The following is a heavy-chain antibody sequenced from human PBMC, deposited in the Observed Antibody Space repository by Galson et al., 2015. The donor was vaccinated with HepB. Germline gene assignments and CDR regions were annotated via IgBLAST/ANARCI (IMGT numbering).Heavy chain of an antibody. V-gene: IGHV3-30*02. CDR1: GFIFRNYG. D-gene: IGHD5/OR15-5a*01. CDR3: AKDKGIDSYTAGLHY. J-gene: IGHJ4*02. Sequence: SLRLSCAASGFIFRNYGMHWVRQTPGKGLEWVASIRYDESNKNYAASVEGRFTISRNNSNNTLYLQMNSLRAEDTAVYYCAKDKGIDSYTAGLHYWGQGTLVTVSS. CDR2: IRYDESNK.